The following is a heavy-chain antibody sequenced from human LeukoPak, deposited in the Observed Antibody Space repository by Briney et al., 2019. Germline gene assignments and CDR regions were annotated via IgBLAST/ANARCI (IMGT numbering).Heavy chain of an antibody. D-gene: IGHD6-13*01. CDR3: ARGLRPYSSSWYGVDP. J-gene: IGHJ5*02. Sequence: TSETLSLTCTVSGGSISSYYWSWIRQPPGKGLEWIGYIYYSGSTNYNPSLKSRVTISVDTSKNQFSLKLSSVTAADTAVYYCARGLRPYSSSWYGVDPWGQGTLVTVSS. CDR2: IYYSGST. V-gene: IGHV4-59*01. CDR1: GGSISSYY.